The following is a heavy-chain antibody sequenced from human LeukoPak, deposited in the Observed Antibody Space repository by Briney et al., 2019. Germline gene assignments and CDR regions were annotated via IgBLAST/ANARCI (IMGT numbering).Heavy chain of an antibody. D-gene: IGHD1-26*01. CDR1: GFTFSSYS. V-gene: IGHV3-48*02. CDR2: ISGSSRII. CDR3: ARIVGTTSPGVNY. Sequence: GGSLRLSCAASGFTFSSYSMNWVRQAPGKGLEWVSSISGSSRIINYADSVKGRFTISRDNAKNSLYLQMNSLRDEDTAVYYCARIVGTTSPGVNYWGQGTLVTVSS. J-gene: IGHJ4*02.